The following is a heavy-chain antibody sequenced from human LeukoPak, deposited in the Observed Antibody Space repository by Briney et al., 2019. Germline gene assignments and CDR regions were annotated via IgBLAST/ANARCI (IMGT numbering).Heavy chain of an antibody. J-gene: IGHJ4*02. CDR1: GFTFSRYS. V-gene: IGHV3-21*01. D-gene: IGHD6-13*01. Sequence: GGSLRLSCAASGFTFSRYSMNWVRQAPGKGLEWVSSISTSGSYINYADSVKGRFIISRDNVKNSLYLQMNSLRAEDTAVYYCARVGSTWYEDYWGRGTLVTVSS. CDR2: ISTSGSYI. CDR3: ARVGSTWYEDY.